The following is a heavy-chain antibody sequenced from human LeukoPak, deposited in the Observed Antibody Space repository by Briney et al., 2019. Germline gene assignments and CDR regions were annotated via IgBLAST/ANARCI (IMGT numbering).Heavy chain of an antibody. CDR2: IKQDGSEK. J-gene: IGHJ6*03. Sequence: PGGSLRLSCAASGFTFSSYWMSWVRQAPGKGLEWVANIKQDGSEKYYVDSVKGRFTIPRDNAKNSLYLQMNSLRAEDTAVYYCARGRHGCSSTSCYIWTSRTYYYYYMDVWGKGTTVTVSS. D-gene: IGHD2-2*02. CDR1: GFTFSSYW. CDR3: ARGRHGCSSTSCYIWTSRTYYYYYMDV. V-gene: IGHV3-7*03.